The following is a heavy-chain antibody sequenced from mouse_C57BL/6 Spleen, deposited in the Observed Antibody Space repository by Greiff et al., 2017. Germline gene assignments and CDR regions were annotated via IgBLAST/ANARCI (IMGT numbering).Heavy chain of an antibody. CDR1: GYTFTSYW. CDR2: IHPNSGST. CDR3: AITTVVDSWFAY. D-gene: IGHD1-1*01. Sequence: QVHVKQPGAELVKPGASVKLSCKASGYTFTSYWMHWVKQRPGQGLEWIGMIHPNSGSTNYNEKFKSKATLTVDKSSSTAYMQLSSLTSEDSAVYYCAITTVVDSWFAYWGQGTLVTVSA. V-gene: IGHV1-64*01. J-gene: IGHJ3*01.